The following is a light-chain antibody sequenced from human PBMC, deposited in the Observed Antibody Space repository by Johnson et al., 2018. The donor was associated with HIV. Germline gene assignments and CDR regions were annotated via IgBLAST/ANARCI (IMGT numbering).Light chain of an antibody. J-gene: IGLJ1*01. CDR1: SSNVGSSF. Sequence: QPVLTQPPSVSAAPGQTVTISCSGSSSNVGSSFVSWYRQVPGTAPKLLIYDNNKRPSGIPDRFSGSKSGTSATLGITGLQTGDEADDYCGTWDSYLTAGVFGSGTNVTVL. CDR2: DNN. V-gene: IGLV1-51*01. CDR3: GTWDSYLTAGV.